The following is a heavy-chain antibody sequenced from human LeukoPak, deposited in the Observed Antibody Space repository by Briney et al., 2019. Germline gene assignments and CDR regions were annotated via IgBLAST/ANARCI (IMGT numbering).Heavy chain of an antibody. CDR2: ISAYNGNT. D-gene: IGHD3-22*01. CDR3: AVVESYDSSGYYSGSPFDY. CDR1: GYTFTSYG. J-gene: IGHJ4*02. Sequence: ASVKVSCKASGYTFTSYGISWVRQAPGQGLEWMGWISAYNGNTNYAQKLQGRVTMTTDTSTSTAYMELRSLRSDDTAVYYCAVVESYDSSGYYSGSPFDYWGQGTLVTVSS. V-gene: IGHV1-18*01.